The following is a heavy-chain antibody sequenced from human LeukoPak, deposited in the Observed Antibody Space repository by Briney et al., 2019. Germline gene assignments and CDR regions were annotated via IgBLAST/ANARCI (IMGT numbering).Heavy chain of an antibody. CDR3: ERVDGIVVVPAANWFDP. CDR1: GYTFTGYY. V-gene: IGHV1-2*06. D-gene: IGHD2-2*01. Sequence: ASVKVSCKASGYTFTGYYMHWVRQAPGQGLEWMGRINPNSGGTNYAQKFQGRVTMTRDTSISTACMELSRLRSDDTAVYYCERVDGIVVVPAANWFDPWGQGTLVTVSS. J-gene: IGHJ5*02. CDR2: INPNSGGT.